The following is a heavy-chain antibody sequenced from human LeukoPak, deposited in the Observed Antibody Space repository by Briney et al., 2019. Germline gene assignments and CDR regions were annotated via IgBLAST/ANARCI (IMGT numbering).Heavy chain of an antibody. D-gene: IGHD2-2*01. Sequence: PSETLSLTCAVYGGSFSGYYWSWIRQPPGKGLEWIGYISYSGSTNYNPSLKSRVTVSADTSKNQFSLKLSSVTAADTAVYYCARTVPAAFVYFDFWGQGALVTVSS. CDR3: ARTVPAAFVYFDF. CDR2: ISYSGST. J-gene: IGHJ4*02. V-gene: IGHV4-59*01. CDR1: GGSFSGYY.